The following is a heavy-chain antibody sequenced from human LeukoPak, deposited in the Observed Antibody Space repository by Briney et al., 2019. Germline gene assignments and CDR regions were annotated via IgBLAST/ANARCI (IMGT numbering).Heavy chain of an antibody. CDR3: AKNYYDSSGLFDY. V-gene: IGHV3-21*01. D-gene: IGHD3-22*01. J-gene: IGHJ4*02. CDR2: ISSSSSYI. Sequence: PGGSLRLSCAASGFTVSSNYMNWVRQAPGKGLEWVSSISSSSSYIYYADSVKGRFTISRDNAKNSLHLQMNSLRAEDTAVYYCAKNYYDSSGLFDYWGQGTLVIVSS. CDR1: GFTVSSNY.